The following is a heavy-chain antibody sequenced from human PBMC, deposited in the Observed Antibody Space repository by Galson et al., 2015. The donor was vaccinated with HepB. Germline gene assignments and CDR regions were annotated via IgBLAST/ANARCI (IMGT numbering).Heavy chain of an antibody. CDR2: IIPIFGTA. J-gene: IGHJ4*02. Sequence: SVKVSCKASGGTFSSYAISWVRQAPGQGLEWMGGIIPIFGTANYAQKFQGRVTITADESTSTAYMELSSLRSEDTAVYYCARAVTRGYDYVWGSYRSPYFDYWGQGTLVTVSS. D-gene: IGHD3-16*02. CDR3: ARAVTRGYDYVWGSYRSPYFDY. CDR1: GGTFSSYA. V-gene: IGHV1-69*13.